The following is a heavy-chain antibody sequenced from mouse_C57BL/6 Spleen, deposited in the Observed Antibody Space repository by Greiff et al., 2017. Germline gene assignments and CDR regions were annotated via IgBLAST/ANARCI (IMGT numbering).Heavy chain of an antibody. D-gene: IGHD2-5*01. J-gene: IGHJ2*01. CDR1: GYTFTSYW. V-gene: IGHV1-69*01. CDR3: ARYNYSNYVFDY. Sequence: VKLQQSGAELVMPGASVKLSCKASGYTFTSYWMHWVKQRPGQGLEWIGEIDPSDSYTNYNQKFKGKSTLTVDKSSSTAYMQLSSLTSEDSAVYYCARYNYSNYVFDYWGQGTTLTVSS. CDR2: IDPSDSYT.